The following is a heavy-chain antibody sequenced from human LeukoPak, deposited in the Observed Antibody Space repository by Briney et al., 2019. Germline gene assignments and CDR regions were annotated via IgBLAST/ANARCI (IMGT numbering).Heavy chain of an antibody. CDR2: IYTSGST. D-gene: IGHD3-3*01. V-gene: IGHV4-61*02. J-gene: IGHJ4*02. Sequence: PSQTLSPTCTVSGGSISSDSYYWSWIRQPAGKGLEWIGRIYTSGSTNYNPSLKSRVTISVDTSKNQFSLKLSSVTAADTAVYYCARVSYFWSGKVDYWGQGTLVTVSS. CDR1: GGSISSDSYY. CDR3: ARVSYFWSGKVDY.